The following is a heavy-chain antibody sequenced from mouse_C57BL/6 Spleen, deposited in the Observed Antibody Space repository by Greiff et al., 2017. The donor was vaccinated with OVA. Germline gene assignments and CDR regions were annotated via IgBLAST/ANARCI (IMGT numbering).Heavy chain of an antibody. D-gene: IGHD1-1*01. CDR1: GYTFTDYE. J-gene: IGHJ2*01. Sequence: VQLVESGAELVRPGASVTLSCKASGYTFTDYEMHWVKQTPVHGLEWIGAIDPETGGTAYNQKFKGKAILTADKSSSTAYMELRSLTSEDSAVYYCTRGVVGYYFDYWGQGTTLTVSS. V-gene: IGHV1-15*01. CDR2: IDPETGGT. CDR3: TRGVVGYYFDY.